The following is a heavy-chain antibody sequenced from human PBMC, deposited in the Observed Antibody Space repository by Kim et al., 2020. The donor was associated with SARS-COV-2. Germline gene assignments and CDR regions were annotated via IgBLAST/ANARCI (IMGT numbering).Heavy chain of an antibody. D-gene: IGHD3-3*01. CDR2: IKQDGSEK. CDR1: GFTFSSYW. V-gene: IGHV3-7*01. Sequence: GGSLRLSCAASGFTFSSYWMSWVRQAPGKGLEWVANIKQDGSEKYYVDSVKGRFTISRDNAKNSLYLQMNSLRAEDTAVYYCARDYSADYDFWSGYYTNYYDGMDVWGQGTTVTVSS. J-gene: IGHJ6*02. CDR3: ARDYSADYDFWSGYYTNYYDGMDV.